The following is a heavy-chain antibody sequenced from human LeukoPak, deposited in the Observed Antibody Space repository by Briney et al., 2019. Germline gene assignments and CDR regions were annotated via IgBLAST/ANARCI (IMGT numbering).Heavy chain of an antibody. D-gene: IGHD6-13*01. J-gene: IGHJ6*03. CDR1: GGTFSSYA. CDR2: IIPIFGTA. Sequence: SVKVSCKASGGTFSSYAISWVRQAPGQGLEWMGGIIPIFGTANYAQKFQGRVTITTDESTSTAYMELSSLRSEDTAVYYCARGQQLNPYYYYYMDVWGKGTTVTVSS. V-gene: IGHV1-69*05. CDR3: ARGQQLNPYYYYYMDV.